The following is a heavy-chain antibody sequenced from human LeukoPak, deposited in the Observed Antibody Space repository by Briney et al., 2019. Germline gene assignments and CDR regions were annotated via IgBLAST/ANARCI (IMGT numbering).Heavy chain of an antibody. D-gene: IGHD1-26*01. J-gene: IGHJ4*02. V-gene: IGHV3-23*01. CDR2: ISGSGGST. CDR1: GFTFSSYA. CDR3: AKDNGGRIVGATWGADY. Sequence: GGSLRLSCAASGFTFSSYAMSWVRQAPGKGLEWVSAISGSGGSTYYADSVKGRFTISRDNSKNTLYLQMNSLRAEDTAVYYCAKDNGGRIVGATWGADYWGQGTLVTVSS.